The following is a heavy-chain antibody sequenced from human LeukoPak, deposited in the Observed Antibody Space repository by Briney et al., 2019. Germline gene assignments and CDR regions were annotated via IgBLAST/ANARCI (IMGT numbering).Heavy chain of an antibody. CDR1: GFTFSTYG. Sequence: GGSLRLSCAASGFTFSTYGMHWVRQAPGKGLEWVALIWYDGTNEHYADSVKGRFTISRDNSKNTLWLQMNSLGADDTAVYYCAKDGDGYHNWGQGALVTVSS. J-gene: IGHJ4*02. CDR2: IWYDGTNE. D-gene: IGHD3-9*01. V-gene: IGHV3-33*06. CDR3: AKDGDGYHN.